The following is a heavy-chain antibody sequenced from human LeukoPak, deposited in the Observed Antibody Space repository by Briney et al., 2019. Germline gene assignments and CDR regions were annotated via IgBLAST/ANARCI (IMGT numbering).Heavy chain of an antibody. CDR3: ARELGYSSGWYSAGGVDY. CDR1: GGSFSGYY. J-gene: IGHJ4*02. V-gene: IGHV4-34*01. CDR2: INHSGST. D-gene: IGHD6-19*01. Sequence: SETLSLTCAVYGGSFSGYYWSWIRQPPGKGLEWIGEINHSGSTNYNPSLKSRVTISVDTSKNQFSLKLSSVTAADTAVYYCARELGYSSGWYSAGGVDYWGQGTLVTVSS.